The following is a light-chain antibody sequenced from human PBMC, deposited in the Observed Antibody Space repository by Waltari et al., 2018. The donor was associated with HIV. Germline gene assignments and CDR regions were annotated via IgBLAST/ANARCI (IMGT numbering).Light chain of an antibody. J-gene: IGLJ1*01. CDR1: TSDLASFDY. CDR3: CSYAGAYTYV. Sequence: QSALTQPRSVSVSPGQSVTLSCTGTTSDLASFDYVSCYQPYPCKAPKVIIYDVSHRPSGVPDRFTASKSGITASLTISGLQDEDEADYYCCSYAGAYTYVFGTGTKVTVL. CDR2: DVS. V-gene: IGLV2-11*01.